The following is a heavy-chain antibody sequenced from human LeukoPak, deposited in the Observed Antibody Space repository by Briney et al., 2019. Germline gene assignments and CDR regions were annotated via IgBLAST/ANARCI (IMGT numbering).Heavy chain of an antibody. V-gene: IGHV4-61*01. Sequence: PSETLSLTCTVSGGSISSSSYYWSWIRQPPGKGLEWIGYIYYSGSTNYNPSLKSRVTISVDTSKNQFSLKLSSVTAADTAVYYCARFPGDILTGYYPVWYFDLWGRGTLVTVSS. CDR3: ARFPGDILTGYYPVWYFDL. D-gene: IGHD3-9*01. CDR2: IYYSGST. J-gene: IGHJ2*01. CDR1: GGSISSSSYY.